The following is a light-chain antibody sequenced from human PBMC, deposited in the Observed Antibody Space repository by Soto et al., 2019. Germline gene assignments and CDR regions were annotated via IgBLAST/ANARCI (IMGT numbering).Light chain of an antibody. CDR3: QQYSNWPLT. CDR2: GAS. J-gene: IGKJ4*01. Sequence: EIVMTQSPATLSVSPGERATLSCRASQSVSSNLAWYQQNPGQAPRLLIYGASTRATGVPARFSGSGSGTEFTLTISSLQSEDFAVYYCQQYSNWPLTFGGGTKVEIK. CDR1: QSVSSN. V-gene: IGKV3-15*01.